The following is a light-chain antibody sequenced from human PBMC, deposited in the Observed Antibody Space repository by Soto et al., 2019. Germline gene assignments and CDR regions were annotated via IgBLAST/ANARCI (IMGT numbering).Light chain of an antibody. CDR2: KAS. CDR3: QQYSSYSWT. CDR1: QGVSSW. J-gene: IGKJ1*01. Sequence: DIQMTQSPSTLSASVGDRVTITCRASQGVSSWLAWYQQRPGKAPNLLIYKASSLEIGVPSRFSGSGSGTEFTLTISGLQPDDFATYYCQQYSSYSWTFGQGTKVEIK. V-gene: IGKV1-5*03.